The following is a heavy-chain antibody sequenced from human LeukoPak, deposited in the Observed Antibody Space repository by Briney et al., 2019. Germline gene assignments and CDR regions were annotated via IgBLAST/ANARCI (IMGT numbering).Heavy chain of an antibody. J-gene: IGHJ4*02. CDR3: RRGFDY. V-gene: IGHV3-9*01. CDR1: GFTFDDYA. Sequence: GGSLRLSCAASGFTFDDYAMHWVRQAPGKGLEWVSGISWNSGSIGYADSVKGRFTISRDNAKNSLYLQMNSLRAEDTAVYYCRRGFDYWGQGTLVTVSS. D-gene: IGHD3-16*01. CDR2: ISWNSGSI.